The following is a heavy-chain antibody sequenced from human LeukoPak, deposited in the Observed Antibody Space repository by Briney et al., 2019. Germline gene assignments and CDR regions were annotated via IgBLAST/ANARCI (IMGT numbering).Heavy chain of an antibody. Sequence: PSETLSLTCTVSGGSISSYYWSWIRQPPGKGLEWIGYIYYSGSTNYNPSLKSRVTISVDTSKNQFSLKLSSVTAADTAVYYCARGGLSGYDYGPYYFDYWGQGTLVTVSS. V-gene: IGHV4-59*01. J-gene: IGHJ4*02. CDR1: GGSISSYY. CDR2: IYYSGST. CDR3: ARGGLSGYDYGPYYFDY. D-gene: IGHD5-12*01.